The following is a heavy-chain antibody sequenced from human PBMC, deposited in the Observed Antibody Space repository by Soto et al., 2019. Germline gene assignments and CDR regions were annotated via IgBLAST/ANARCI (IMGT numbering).Heavy chain of an antibody. CDR2: IYHSGST. J-gene: IGHJ4*02. V-gene: IGHV4-59*12. Sequence: SETLSLTCTVSGGSISSYYWSWIRQPPGKGLEWIGYIYHSGSTNYNPSLKSRVTISVDTSKNQFSLKLSSVTAADTAVYYCARGVGYCSGGSCSYWGQGTLVTVSS. CDR1: GGSISSYY. D-gene: IGHD2-15*01. CDR3: ARGVGYCSGGSCSY.